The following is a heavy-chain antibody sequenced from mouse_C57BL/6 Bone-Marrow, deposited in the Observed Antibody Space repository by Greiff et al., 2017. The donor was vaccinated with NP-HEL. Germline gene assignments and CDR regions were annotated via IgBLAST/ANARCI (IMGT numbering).Heavy chain of an antibody. V-gene: IGHV5-4*03. CDR2: ISDGGSYT. Sequence: EVKLVESGGGLVKPGGSLKLSCAASGFTFSSYAMSWVRQTPEKRLEWVATISDGGSYTYYPDNVKGRFTISRDNAKNNLYLQMSHLKSEDTAMYYCTRGSRWLLEDYWGQGTSVTVSS. CDR3: TRGSRWLLEDY. J-gene: IGHJ4*01. CDR1: GFTFSSYA. D-gene: IGHD2-3*01.